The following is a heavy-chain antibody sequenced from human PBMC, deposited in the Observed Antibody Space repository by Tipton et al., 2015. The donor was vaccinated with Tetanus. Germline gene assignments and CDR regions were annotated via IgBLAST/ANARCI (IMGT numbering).Heavy chain of an antibody. CDR2: ISGSSGST. Sequence: SLRLSCAASGFTFSTYAMSWVRQAPGKGLEWVSAISGSSGSTYYADSVKGRFTISRDNSKNTLYLQMNSLRAEDTAVYYCAKPQNTFYFDFDLWGQGTMVTVSS. CDR1: GFTFSTYA. CDR3: AKPQNTFYFDFDL. V-gene: IGHV3-23*01. D-gene: IGHD3-16*01. J-gene: IGHJ3*01.